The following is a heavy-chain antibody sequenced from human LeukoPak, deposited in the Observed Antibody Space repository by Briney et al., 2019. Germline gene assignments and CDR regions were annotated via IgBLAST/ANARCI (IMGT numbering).Heavy chain of an antibody. CDR2: ISGSGGST. CDR1: GFTFSSYA. CDR3: AKLCSGGSCYADY. V-gene: IGHV3-23*01. J-gene: IGHJ4*02. Sequence: GGSLRLSCAASGFTFSSYAMSWVRQAPGKGLEWVSAISGSGGSTYYAASVKGRFTISRDNSKNTLYLQMNSLRAEDTAVYYCAKLCSGGSCYADYWGQGTLVTVSA. D-gene: IGHD2-15*01.